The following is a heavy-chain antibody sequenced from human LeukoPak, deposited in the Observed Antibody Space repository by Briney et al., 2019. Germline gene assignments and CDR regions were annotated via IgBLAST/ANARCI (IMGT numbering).Heavy chain of an antibody. J-gene: IGHJ3*02. Sequence: ASVKVSCKASGYTFIRYGISWVRQAPGQGLDWMGWISPYNGNTNYAQRLQGRVTKTIDTSTNTAYMELRRLRSDDTAVYYCARDPCPGGSCHDAFDMWGQGTMVTVSS. CDR1: GYTFIRYG. CDR2: ISPYNGNT. V-gene: IGHV1-18*01. D-gene: IGHD2-15*01. CDR3: ARDPCPGGSCHDAFDM.